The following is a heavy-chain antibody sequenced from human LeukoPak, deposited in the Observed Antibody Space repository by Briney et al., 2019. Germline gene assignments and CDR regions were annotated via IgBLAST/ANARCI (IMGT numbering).Heavy chain of an antibody. Sequence: SETLSLTCAVSGFSISSGYYWGWIRQPPGKGLEWIGCIYHSGSTYYNPSLKSRVTISVDTSKNQFSLKLSSVTAADTAVYYCASQDTAMAPPLGYWGQGTLVSVSS. V-gene: IGHV4-38-2*01. CDR3: ASQDTAMAPPLGY. J-gene: IGHJ4*02. CDR1: GFSISSGYY. D-gene: IGHD5-18*01. CDR2: IYHSGST.